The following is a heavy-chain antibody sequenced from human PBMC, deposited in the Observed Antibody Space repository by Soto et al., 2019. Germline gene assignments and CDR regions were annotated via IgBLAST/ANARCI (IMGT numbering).Heavy chain of an antibody. J-gene: IGHJ4*02. CDR3: ARDSHVGSSWQLPANY. Sequence: GGSLRLSCAASGFTFSSYGMHWVRQAPGKGLEWVAVIWYDGGNKYYAESVKGRFTISRDNSKNTLYLQMNSLRAEDTAVYYCARDSHVGSSWQLPANYWGQGTLVTVSS. CDR1: GFTFSSYG. D-gene: IGHD6-13*01. V-gene: IGHV3-33*01. CDR2: IWYDGGNK.